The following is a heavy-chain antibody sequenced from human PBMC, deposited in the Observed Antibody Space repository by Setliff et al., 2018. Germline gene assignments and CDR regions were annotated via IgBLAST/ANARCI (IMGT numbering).Heavy chain of an antibody. Sequence: SVKVSCKASGGTFRSYGISWVRQAPGQGLEWMGGTIPSFGSTNYAQKFQDRVTIITDESTSTAYMELSSLRTEDTAIYYCVRALAYYYMDVWGKGTTVTVSS. J-gene: IGHJ6*03. CDR1: GGTFRSYG. CDR3: VRALAYYYMDV. CDR2: TIPSFGST. V-gene: IGHV1-69*05.